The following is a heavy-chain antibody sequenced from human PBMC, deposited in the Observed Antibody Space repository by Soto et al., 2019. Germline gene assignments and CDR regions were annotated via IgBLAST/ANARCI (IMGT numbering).Heavy chain of an antibody. CDR3: ARGQILTGPYPAEYFQH. J-gene: IGHJ1*01. CDR2: IIPILGIA. CDR1: GGTFSSYT. D-gene: IGHD3-9*01. V-gene: IGHV1-69*02. Sequence: QVQLVQSGAEVKKPGSSVKVSCKASGGTFSSYTISWVRQAPGQGLEWMGRIIPILGIANYAQKFQGRVTITAXXSXSXXYMELSSLRSEDTAVYYCARGQILTGPYPAEYFQHWGQGTLVTVSS.